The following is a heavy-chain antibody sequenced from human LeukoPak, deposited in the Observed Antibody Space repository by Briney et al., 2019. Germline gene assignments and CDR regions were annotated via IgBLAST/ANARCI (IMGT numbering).Heavy chain of an antibody. J-gene: IGHJ5*02. CDR1: GLTFSNSW. CDR2: MYGDMRDI. CDR3: ASDLGLRGPT. Sequence: GGSLRLSCEASGLTFSNSWMHWVRQIPGKGLVWVSRMYGDMRDISYADSVKGRFTISRDNAKNTVYLQMNSLRGEDTAVYYCASDLGLRGPTWGQGTLVTVSS. D-gene: IGHD4-17*01. V-gene: IGHV3-74*01.